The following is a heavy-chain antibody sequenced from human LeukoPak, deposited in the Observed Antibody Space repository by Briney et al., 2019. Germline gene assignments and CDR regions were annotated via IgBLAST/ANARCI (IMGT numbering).Heavy chain of an antibody. CDR3: ARGGRGYQYGEYFDY. CDR1: GRSISSGSYF. J-gene: IGHJ4*02. V-gene: IGHV4-61*02. D-gene: IGHD2-2*01. Sequence: SSETLSLTCTVSGRSISSGSYFWSWIRQPAGKGLEWVGRIYTSGSTNYDPSLKSRHNQSVDTPKNQYSLKLSSVTAADTAVYYCARGGRGYQYGEYFDYWGQGTLVTVSS. CDR2: IYTSGST.